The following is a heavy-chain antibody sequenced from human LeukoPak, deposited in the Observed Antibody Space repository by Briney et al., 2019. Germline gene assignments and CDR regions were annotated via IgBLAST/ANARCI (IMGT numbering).Heavy chain of an antibody. V-gene: IGHV3-53*01. CDR1: GFTVSSNY. J-gene: IGHJ4*02. CDR3: AKMTLAYCGGDCYYDY. Sequence: GGSLRLSCAASGFTVSSNYMSWVRQAPGKGLEWVSVIYSGGSTYYADSVKGRFTISRDNSKNTLYLQMNSLRAEDTAVYYCAKMTLAYCGGDCYYDYWGQGTLVTVSS. CDR2: IYSGGST. D-gene: IGHD2-21*02.